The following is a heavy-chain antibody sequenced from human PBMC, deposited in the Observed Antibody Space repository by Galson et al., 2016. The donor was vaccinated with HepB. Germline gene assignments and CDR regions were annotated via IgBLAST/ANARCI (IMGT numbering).Heavy chain of an antibody. V-gene: IGHV3-9*01. CDR2: ISWDSGVI. J-gene: IGHJ4*02. CDR3: AKRYGVSDPYFDF. Sequence: SLRLSCAASGFTFDDYSMHWVRQAPGKGPEWVSGISWDSGVIIYADSVKGRFTISRDNAKNSLSLQMNSLRAEDTALYFCAKRYGVSDPYFDFWGQGTLVTVSS. D-gene: IGHD5/OR15-5a*01. CDR1: GFTFDDYS.